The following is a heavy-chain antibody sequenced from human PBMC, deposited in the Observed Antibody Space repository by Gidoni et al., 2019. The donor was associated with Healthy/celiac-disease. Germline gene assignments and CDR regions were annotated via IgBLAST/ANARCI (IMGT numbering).Heavy chain of an antibody. CDR3: ARDPPAGYCSSTSCSPLDWYFDL. CDR1: GFTFSSYS. V-gene: IGHV3-48*02. J-gene: IGHJ2*01. Sequence: EVQLVESGGGLVQPGGSLRLSCAASGFTFSSYSMNWVRQAPGKGLEWVSYISSSSSTIYYADSVKGRFTISRDNAKNSLYLQMNSLRDEDTAVYYCARDPPAGYCSSTSCSPLDWYFDLWGRGTLVTVSS. CDR2: ISSSSSTI. D-gene: IGHD2-2*01.